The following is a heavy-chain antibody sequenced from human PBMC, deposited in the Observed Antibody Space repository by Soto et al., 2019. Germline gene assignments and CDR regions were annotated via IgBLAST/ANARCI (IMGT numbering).Heavy chain of an antibody. CDR1: GGTFSCYA. CDR3: ARERYEDNTSGNWFDP. D-gene: IGHD1-20*01. J-gene: IGHJ5*02. V-gene: IGHV1-69*01. CDR2: IIPIFGIA. Sequence: QVQLVQSGAEVKKPGSSVKVSCKASGGTFSCYAISWVRQAPGQGLEWMGGIIPIFGIANYAQKFQGRVTITADEYTSTAYMELSSLGSEDTAVYHCARERYEDNTSGNWFDPWAQGTLVTVSS.